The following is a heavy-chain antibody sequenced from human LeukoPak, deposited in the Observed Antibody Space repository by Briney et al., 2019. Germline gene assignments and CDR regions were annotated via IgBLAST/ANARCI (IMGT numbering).Heavy chain of an antibody. Sequence: SQTLSLTCTVSGGSISSGGYYWRWIRQHPGKGLEWIGYIYYSGSTYYNPSLKSRITISVDTSKNQFSLKLSSVTAADTAVYYCAREFVRPHRGNWFDPWGQGTLVTVSS. V-gene: IGHV4-31*03. CDR1: GGSISSGGYY. J-gene: IGHJ5*02. D-gene: IGHD3-10*01. CDR2: IYYSGST. CDR3: AREFVRPHRGNWFDP.